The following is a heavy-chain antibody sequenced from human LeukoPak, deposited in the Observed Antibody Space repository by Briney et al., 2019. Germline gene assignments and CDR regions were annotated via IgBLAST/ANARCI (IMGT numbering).Heavy chain of an antibody. Sequence: ASVKVSCKASGGTFSSYAISWVRQAPGQGLEWMGRIIPILGIANYAQKFQGRVTITADKSTSTAYMELSSLRSEDTAVYYCARDRTNYEFYYYYYGMDVWGQGTTVTVSS. V-gene: IGHV1-69*04. CDR2: IIPILGIA. CDR1: GGTFSSYA. J-gene: IGHJ6*02. CDR3: ARDRTNYEFYYYYYGMDV. D-gene: IGHD1-7*01.